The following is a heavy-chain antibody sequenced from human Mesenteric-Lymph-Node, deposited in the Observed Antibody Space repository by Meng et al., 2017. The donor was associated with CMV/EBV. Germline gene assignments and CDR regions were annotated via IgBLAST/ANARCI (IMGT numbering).Heavy chain of an antibody. Sequence: ASVKVSCKASGYTFTGYYMHWVRQAPGQGLEWMGWINPDSGGTNYAQKFQGRVTMTRDTSISTAYMELSRLRSDDTGVYYCARMALGAGLRFYYGMDVWGQGTTVTVSS. CDR1: GYTFTGYY. J-gene: IGHJ6*02. CDR3: ARMALGAGLRFYYGMDV. V-gene: IGHV1-2*02. D-gene: IGHD3-3*01. CDR2: INPDSGGT.